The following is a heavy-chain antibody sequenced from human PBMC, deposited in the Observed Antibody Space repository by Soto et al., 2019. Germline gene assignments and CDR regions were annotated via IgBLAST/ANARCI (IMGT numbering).Heavy chain of an antibody. D-gene: IGHD2-21*01. CDR3: VRRVASGHRSWFDP. J-gene: IGHJ5*02. V-gene: IGHV1-8*02. CDR2: MNPNTGNI. Sequence: QVELVQSGAEVKKPGASVKVSCQASEDTFTHYDINWVRQATGQGLEWMGWMNPNTGNIDYAHKFQGRLTMTRDTSTRTVYMELSSRRSDDTAVYYCVRRVASGHRSWFDPWGQGTLVTVSS. CDR1: EDTFTHYD.